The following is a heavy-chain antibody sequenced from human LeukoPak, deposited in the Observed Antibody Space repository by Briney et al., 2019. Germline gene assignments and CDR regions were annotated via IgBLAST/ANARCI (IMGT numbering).Heavy chain of an antibody. V-gene: IGHV3-30*02. J-gene: IGHJ4*02. CDR2: IRYDGSNK. Sequence: QPGGSLRPSCAASAFTLSSYGMHWVSQAPGKGLEWVAFIRYDGSNKYYADSVKGRFTISRDNSKNTLYLQMNSLRAEDTAVYYCAKVGDSSGYYQNYFDYWGQRTLVTVSS. CDR1: AFTLSSYG. D-gene: IGHD3-22*01. CDR3: AKVGDSSGYYQNYFDY.